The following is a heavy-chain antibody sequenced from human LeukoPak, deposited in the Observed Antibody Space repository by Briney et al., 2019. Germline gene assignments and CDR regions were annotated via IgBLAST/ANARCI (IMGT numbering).Heavy chain of an antibody. V-gene: IGHV3-30-3*01. J-gene: IGHJ6*02. CDR1: GFTFSSYA. Sequence: GGSLRLSCAASGFTFSSYAMHWVRQAPGKGLEWVAVMSYDGSNKYYADSVKGRFTISRDNSKNTLYLQMNSLRAEDTAVYYCARDILPYYYYGMDVWGQGTTVTVSS. D-gene: IGHD2/OR15-2a*01. CDR3: ARDILPYYYYGMDV. CDR2: MSYDGSNK.